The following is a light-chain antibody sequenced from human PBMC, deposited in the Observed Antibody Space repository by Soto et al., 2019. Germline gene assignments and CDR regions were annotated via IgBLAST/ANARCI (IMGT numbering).Light chain of an antibody. J-gene: IGLJ1*01. Sequence: QSPLTQPAPVSGSPGQSITISCTGTSSDVGGYNYVSWYQQHPGKAPKLMIYDVSNRPSGVSNRFSGSQSGNTASLTISGLQAEDEADYYCSSYTSSSTYVFGTGTKVTVL. CDR3: SSYTSSSTYV. CDR1: SSDVGGYNY. V-gene: IGLV2-14*01. CDR2: DVS.